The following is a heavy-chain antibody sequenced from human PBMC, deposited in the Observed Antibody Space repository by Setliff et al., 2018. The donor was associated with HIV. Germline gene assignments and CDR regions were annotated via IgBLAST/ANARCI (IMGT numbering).Heavy chain of an antibody. CDR3: ARGQGGSSWYFVGGDYYYYYMDV. Sequence: PGGSLRLSCSASGFTFSNYAMHWVRQAPGKGLEWVAVLRHDGFNKYYADSVQGRFTISGDNSKNTAYLQLNSLRAEDTAVYYCARGQGGSSWYFVGGDYYYYYMDVWGKGTTVTVSS. CDR1: GFTFSNYA. CDR2: LRHDGFNK. D-gene: IGHD6-13*01. J-gene: IGHJ6*03. V-gene: IGHV3-33*01.